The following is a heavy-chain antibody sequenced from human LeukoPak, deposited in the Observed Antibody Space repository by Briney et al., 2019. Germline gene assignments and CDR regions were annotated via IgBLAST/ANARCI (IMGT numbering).Heavy chain of an antibody. D-gene: IGHD5-12*01. CDR2: INAGNGNT. CDR3: ARAGVRWGYDFGGAFDY. CDR1: GYTFTSYG. V-gene: IGHV1-3*01. Sequence: ASVKVSCKASGYTFTSYGISWVRQAPGQRLEWMGWINAGNGNTKYSQKFQGRVTITRDTSASTAYMELSSLRSEDTAVYYCARAGVRWGYDFGGAFDYWGQGTLVTVSS. J-gene: IGHJ4*02.